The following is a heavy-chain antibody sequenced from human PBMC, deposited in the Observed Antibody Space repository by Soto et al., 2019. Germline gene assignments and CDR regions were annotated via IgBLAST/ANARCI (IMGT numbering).Heavy chain of an antibody. CDR2: IWYDGSNN. Sequence: QVQLVESGGGVVQPGRSLRLSCAASGFTFSSYGMHWVRQAPGKGLEWVSVIWYDGSNNYYADSVTGRFTISRDNSKNTLYLEMNSLIAAGTAVYYCASDVFGEFGYFDYWCQGTLVSVSS. CDR1: GFTFSSYG. CDR3: ASDVFGEFGYFDY. D-gene: IGHD3-10*02. V-gene: IGHV3-33*01. J-gene: IGHJ4*02.